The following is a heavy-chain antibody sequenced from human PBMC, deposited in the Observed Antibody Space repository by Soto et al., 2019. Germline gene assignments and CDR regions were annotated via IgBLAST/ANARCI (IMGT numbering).Heavy chain of an antibody. Sequence: QVQLQESGPGLVKPSQTLSLTCTVSGGSISSGGYYWSWIRQHPGKGLEWIGYIYYSGSTYYNPSLKSRVTISVDTSKNQFSLKLSSVTAADTAVYYCARGLTLTLSYYDFWSGYYGGVGFDYWGQGTLVTVSS. CDR1: GGSISSGGYY. J-gene: IGHJ4*02. CDR3: ARGLTLTLSYYDFWSGYYGGVGFDY. V-gene: IGHV4-31*03. D-gene: IGHD3-3*01. CDR2: IYYSGST.